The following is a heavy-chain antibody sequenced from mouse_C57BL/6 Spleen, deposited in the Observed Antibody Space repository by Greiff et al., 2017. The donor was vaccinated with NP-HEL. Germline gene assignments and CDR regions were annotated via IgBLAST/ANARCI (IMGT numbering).Heavy chain of an antibody. CDR1: GYTFTDYN. CDR2: INPNNGGT. V-gene: IGHV1-18*01. Sequence: EVQLQQSGPELVKPGASVKIPCKASGYTFTDYNMDWVKQSHGKSLEWIGDINPNNGGTIYNQKFKGKATLTVDKSSSTAYMELRSLASEDPAVYYCARRGRSYSAWFAYWGQGTLVTVSA. J-gene: IGHJ3*01. D-gene: IGHD1-1*01. CDR3: ARRGRSYSAWFAY.